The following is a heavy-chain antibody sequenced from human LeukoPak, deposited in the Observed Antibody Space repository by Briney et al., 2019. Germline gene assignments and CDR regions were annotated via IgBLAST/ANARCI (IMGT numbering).Heavy chain of an antibody. J-gene: IGHJ4*02. Sequence: SVKVSCTASGFTFTSSAVQWVRQARGQRLEWIGWIVVGSGNTNYAQKFQERVTITRDMSTSTAYMELSSLRSEDTAVYYCAAHLVYDSSGLADYWGQGTLVTVSS. CDR2: IVVGSGNT. CDR3: AAHLVYDSSGLADY. V-gene: IGHV1-58*01. D-gene: IGHD3-22*01. CDR1: GFTFTSSA.